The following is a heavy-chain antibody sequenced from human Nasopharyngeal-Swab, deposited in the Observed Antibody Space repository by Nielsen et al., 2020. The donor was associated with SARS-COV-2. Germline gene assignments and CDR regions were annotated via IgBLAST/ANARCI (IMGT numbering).Heavy chain of an antibody. V-gene: IGHV3-33*01. CDR2: IWYDGSNK. Sequence: GKSLKISCAASGFTFSSYGMHWVRQAPGKGLEWVAVIWYDGSNKYYADSVKGRFTISRDNSKNTLYLQMNSLRAEDTAVYYCARDLPLIAAAGIPPRNWGQGTLVTVSS. CDR3: ARDLPLIAAAGIPPRN. D-gene: IGHD6-13*01. J-gene: IGHJ4*02. CDR1: GFTFSSYG.